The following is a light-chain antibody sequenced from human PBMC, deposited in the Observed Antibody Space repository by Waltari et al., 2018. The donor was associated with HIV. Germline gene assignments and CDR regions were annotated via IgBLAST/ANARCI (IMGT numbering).Light chain of an antibody. CDR1: SSDVGGDNY. Sequence: QSALTQPPSASGSPGQSVTISCTGTSSDVGGDNYVSWYQQHPGKAPKLMIYEVSKRPSGVPDRFSGSKSGNTASLTVSGLQAEDEADYYCSSYAGSNVVFGGGTKLTVL. CDR3: SSYAGSNVV. J-gene: IGLJ2*01. V-gene: IGLV2-8*01. CDR2: EVS.